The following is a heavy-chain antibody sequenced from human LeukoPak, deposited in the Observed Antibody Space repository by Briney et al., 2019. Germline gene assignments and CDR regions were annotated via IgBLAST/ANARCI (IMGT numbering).Heavy chain of an antibody. J-gene: IGHJ4*02. CDR3: ARGYYDSSGYYWDDY. Sequence: VASVKVSCKASGYTFTSYGISWVRQAPGQGLEWMGWISAYNGNTNYAQKLQGRVTMTTDTSTSTAYMELRSLRSDDTAVYYCARGYYDSSGYYWDDYWGQGTLVTVSS. D-gene: IGHD3-22*01. CDR2: ISAYNGNT. V-gene: IGHV1-18*01. CDR1: GYTFTSYG.